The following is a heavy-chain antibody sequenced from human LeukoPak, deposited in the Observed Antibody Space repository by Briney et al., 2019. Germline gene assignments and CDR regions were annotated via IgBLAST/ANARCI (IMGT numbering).Heavy chain of an antibody. CDR3: ARGFVPTF. CDR2: IYYSGST. V-gene: IGHV4-39*07. J-gene: IGHJ4*02. CDR1: GGSISSSSYY. D-gene: IGHD3-10*02. Sequence: SETLSLTCTVSGGSISSSSYYWGWIRQPPGKGLEWIGSIYYSGSTYYNPSLKSRVTISVDTSKNQFSLKLSSVTAADTAVYYCARGFVPTFWGQGTLVTVSS.